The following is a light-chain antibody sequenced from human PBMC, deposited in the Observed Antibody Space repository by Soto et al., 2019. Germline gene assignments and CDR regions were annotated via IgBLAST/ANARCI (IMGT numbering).Light chain of an antibody. CDR3: QSYDSSLSAFYV. CDR2: DNN. Sequence: VLTQPPSVSGAPGQKVTISCTGSSSNIGAGYDVHWYQQIPGTAPKLLIYDNNNRPSGVPDRFSGSKSGTSASLAITGLQAEDEADYYCQSYDSSLSAFYVFGTGTKVTVL. J-gene: IGLJ1*01. CDR1: SSNIGAGYD. V-gene: IGLV1-40*01.